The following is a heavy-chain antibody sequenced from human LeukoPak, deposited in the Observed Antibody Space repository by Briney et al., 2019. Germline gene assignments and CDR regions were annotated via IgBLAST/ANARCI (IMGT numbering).Heavy chain of an antibody. CDR3: ARVSEKWEHYFDY. D-gene: IGHD1-26*01. J-gene: IGHJ4*02. V-gene: IGHV3-48*03. Sequence: GGSLRLSCAASGFTFSNYEMNWVRQAPGKGLEWVSYISSSGSTIYYADSVKGRFTISRDNAKNSLYLQMNSLRAEDTAVYYCARVSEKWEHYFDYWGQGTLVTVSS. CDR2: ISSSGSTI. CDR1: GFTFSNYE.